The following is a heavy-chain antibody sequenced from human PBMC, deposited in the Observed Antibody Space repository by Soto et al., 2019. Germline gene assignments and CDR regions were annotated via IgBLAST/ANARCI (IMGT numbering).Heavy chain of an antibody. J-gene: IGHJ5*02. CDR3: ARLSNMARTYYDFWSGLRRNWFDP. CDR1: GYSISSGYY. V-gene: IGHV4-38-2*01. Sequence: LSLTCAVSGYSISSGYYWGWIRQPPGKGLEWIGSIYHSGSTYYNPSLKSRVTISVDTSKNQFSLKLSSVTAADTAVYYCARLSNMARTYYDFWSGLRRNWFDPWGQGALVTVSS. D-gene: IGHD3-3*01. CDR2: IYHSGST.